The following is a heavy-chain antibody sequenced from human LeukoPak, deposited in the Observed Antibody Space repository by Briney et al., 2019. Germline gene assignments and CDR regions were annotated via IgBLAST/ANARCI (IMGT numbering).Heavy chain of an antibody. CDR1: GFTFSSYS. J-gene: IGHJ5*02. D-gene: IGHD1-26*01. CDR2: ISSSSYI. Sequence: PGGSLRLSCAASGFTFSSYSMNWVRQAPGKGLEWVSSISSSSYIYYADSVKGRFTISRDNSKNTLYLQMNSLRAEDTAVYYCAKDGWELHNWFDPWGQGTLVTVSS. V-gene: IGHV3-21*01. CDR3: AKDGWELHNWFDP.